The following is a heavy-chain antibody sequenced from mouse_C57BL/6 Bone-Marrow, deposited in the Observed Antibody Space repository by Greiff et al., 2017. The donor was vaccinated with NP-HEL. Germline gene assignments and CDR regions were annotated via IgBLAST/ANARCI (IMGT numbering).Heavy chain of an antibody. CDR1: GYAFSSSW. D-gene: IGHD1-1*01. CDR3: ARERLLRFPYAMDY. J-gene: IGHJ4*01. V-gene: IGHV1-82*01. CDR2: IYPGDGDT. Sequence: VQLQQSGPELVKPGASVKISCKASGYAFSSSWMNWVKQRPGKGLEWIGRIYPGDGDTNYNGKFKGKATLTADKSSSTAYMQLSSLTSEDSAVYFCARERLLRFPYAMDYWGQGTSVTVSS.